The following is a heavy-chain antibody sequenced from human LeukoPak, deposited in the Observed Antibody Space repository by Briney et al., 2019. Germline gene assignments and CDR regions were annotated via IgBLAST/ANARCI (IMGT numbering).Heavy chain of an antibody. D-gene: IGHD2-21*01. CDR1: GGSISSSSRY. CDR2: IYYDGRN. J-gene: IGHJ4*02. V-gene: IGHV4-39*01. CDR3: ARLSPIWWFY. Sequence: PSETLSLTCTVSGGSISSSSRYWGWIRQPPGKGLEWIGSIYYDGRNYYNPSLKNRVTISADTSKNQFSLKLSSVTAADTAVYYCARLSPIWWFYWGQGTLVTVSS.